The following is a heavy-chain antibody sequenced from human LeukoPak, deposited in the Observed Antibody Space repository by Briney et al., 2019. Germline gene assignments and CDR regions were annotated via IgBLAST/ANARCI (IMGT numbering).Heavy chain of an antibody. V-gene: IGHV4-59*08. Sequence: SETLSLTCNVSGGSITSYYWNWIRQPPGKGLEWIGYIYYTGSTNSNPSLKSRLTISLATSKKQFSLKLSSVTAADTAIYYCASSYFYDGNRYFDYWGQGALVTVSS. CDR1: GGSITSYY. D-gene: IGHD3-22*01. J-gene: IGHJ4*02. CDR2: IYYTGST. CDR3: ASSYFYDGNRYFDY.